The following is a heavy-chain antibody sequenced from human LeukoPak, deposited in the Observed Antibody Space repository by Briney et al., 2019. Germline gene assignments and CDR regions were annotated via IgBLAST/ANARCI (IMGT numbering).Heavy chain of an antibody. CDR2: IYYSGST. Sequence: PSETLSLTCAVYGVSFSGYYWSWIRQPPGKGLEWIGYIYYSGSTDYNPSLKSRVTISVDTSKNQFSLKLSSVTAADTAVYYCARGKSKFDYWGQGALVTVSS. CDR1: GVSFSGYY. J-gene: IGHJ4*02. CDR3: ARGKSKFDY. V-gene: IGHV4-34*01.